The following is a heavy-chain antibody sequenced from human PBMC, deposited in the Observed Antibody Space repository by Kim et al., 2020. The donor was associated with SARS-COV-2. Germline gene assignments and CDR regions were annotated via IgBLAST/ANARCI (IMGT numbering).Heavy chain of an antibody. CDR1: GGSISSGSYY. CDR2: IYTSGST. D-gene: IGHD2-15*01. J-gene: IGHJ4*02. CDR3: ARDPGAARFDY. Sequence: TLSLTCTVSGGSISSGSYYWSWIRQPAGKGLEWIGRIYTSGSTNYNPSLKSRVTISVDTSKNQFSLKLSSVTAADTAVYYCARDPGAARFDYWGQGTLVTVSS. V-gene: IGHV4-61*02.